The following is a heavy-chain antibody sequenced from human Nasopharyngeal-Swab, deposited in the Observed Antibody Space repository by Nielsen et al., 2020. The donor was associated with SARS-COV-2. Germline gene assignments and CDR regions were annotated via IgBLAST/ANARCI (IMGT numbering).Heavy chain of an antibody. CDR1: GFTFSSYE. Sequence: GGSLRLSCAASGFTFSSYEMNWVRQAPGKGLEWVSYISSSGSTIYYADSVKGRFTIPRDNAKNSLYLQMNSLRAEDTAVYYCARDPVGRCSGGSCYSSWGQGTLVTVSS. CDR3: ARDPVGRCSGGSCYSS. V-gene: IGHV3-48*03. D-gene: IGHD2-15*01. J-gene: IGHJ5*02. CDR2: ISSSGSTI.